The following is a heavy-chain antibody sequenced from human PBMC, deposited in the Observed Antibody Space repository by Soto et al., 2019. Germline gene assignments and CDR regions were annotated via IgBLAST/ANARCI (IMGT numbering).Heavy chain of an antibody. V-gene: IGHV1-18*01. Sequence: ASVKVSCKASGYTFSSYGINWVRRAPGQGLEWLGWISPYDGNTKYPQILQGRVSINTDTSTTTAYREVRSLRSDDTAVYYCARDRAMSFVYWGQGSLVTVTS. J-gene: IGHJ4*02. CDR3: ARDRAMSFVY. CDR2: ISPYDGNT. CDR1: GYTFSSYG.